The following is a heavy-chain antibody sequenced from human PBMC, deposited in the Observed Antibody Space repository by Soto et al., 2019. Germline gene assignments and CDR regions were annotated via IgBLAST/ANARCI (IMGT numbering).Heavy chain of an antibody. CDR2: MNTNSDDT. J-gene: IGHJ6*02. D-gene: IGHD6-13*01. CDR3: AREWSAAGHFYGMDV. V-gene: IGHV1-2*02. Sequence: VASVKVSCKASGYTFTGYYMHWVRQAPGQGLEWVGWMNTNSDDTRSAQKFRGRLTLTRDKSMRAVYMKLSNLRPDDTAVYYCAREWSAAGHFYGMDVWGQGTTVTVSS. CDR1: GYTFTGYY.